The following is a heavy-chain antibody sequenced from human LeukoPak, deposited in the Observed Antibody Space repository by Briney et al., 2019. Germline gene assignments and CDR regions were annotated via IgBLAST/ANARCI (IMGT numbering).Heavy chain of an antibody. Sequence: GESLKISCKVSGYRFTSYWIGWVRQMPGKDLEWMGTIYPGDSDTSHSPSFQGQVTISADQSISTAYLQWSSLKASDTAMYYCARHIFSSSYFGYWGQGTLVTVSS. J-gene: IGHJ4*02. CDR3: ARHIFSSSYFGY. CDR1: GYRFTSYW. CDR2: IYPGDSDT. D-gene: IGHD6-6*01. V-gene: IGHV5-51*01.